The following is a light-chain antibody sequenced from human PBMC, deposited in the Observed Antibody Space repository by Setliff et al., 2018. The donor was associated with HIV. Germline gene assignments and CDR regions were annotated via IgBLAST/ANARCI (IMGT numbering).Light chain of an antibody. V-gene: IGLV2-23*02. CDR2: DVT. J-gene: IGLJ1*01. CDR3: CSYAGSIVPP. CDR1: SSDVGGYNY. Sequence: QSALTQTASVSGSPGQSITISCTGTSSDVGGYNYVSWYQQHPGKAPKPMIYDVTKRPSGVSDRFSGSKSGNTASLTISGLQADDEADYYCCSYAGSIVPPFGTGTKVTVL.